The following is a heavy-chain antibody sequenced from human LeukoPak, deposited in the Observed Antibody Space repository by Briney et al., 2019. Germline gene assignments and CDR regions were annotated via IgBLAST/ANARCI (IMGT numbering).Heavy chain of an antibody. Sequence: SVTVSCKASGGTFSSYAISWVRQAPGQGLEWMGGIIPIFGTANYAQKFQGRVTITADESTSTAYMELSSLRSEDTAVYYCARNTIGYYDILTGYFDYWGQGTLVTVSS. CDR2: IIPIFGTA. V-gene: IGHV1-69*13. CDR1: GGTFSSYA. J-gene: IGHJ4*02. D-gene: IGHD3-9*01. CDR3: ARNTIGYYDILTGYFDY.